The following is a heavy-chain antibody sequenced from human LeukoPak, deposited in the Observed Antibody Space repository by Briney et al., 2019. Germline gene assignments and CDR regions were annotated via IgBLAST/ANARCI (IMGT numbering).Heavy chain of an antibody. CDR2: INHSGST. CDR1: GGSFSGYY. CDR3: ARGHPVGSSWYKGQYYFDY. J-gene: IGHJ4*02. D-gene: IGHD6-13*01. V-gene: IGHV4-34*01. Sequence: SETLSLTCAVYGGSFSGYYWSWIRQPPGKGLEWIGEINHSGSTNYNPSLKSRVTISVDTSKNQFSLKLSSVTAADTAVYYCARGHPVGSSWYKGQYYFDYWGQGTLVTVSS.